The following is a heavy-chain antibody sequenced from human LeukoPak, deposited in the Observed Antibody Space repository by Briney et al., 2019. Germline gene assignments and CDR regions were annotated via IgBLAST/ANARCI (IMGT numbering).Heavy chain of an antibody. J-gene: IGHJ4*02. V-gene: IGHV3-23*01. CDR1: GVTLSIYA. Sequence: GGSLSLSCAPSGVTLSIYAMSWVRQAPEKGREWVSAITGSGGRPYYADPVKGRFTISRDNSKNTLYLQMNSLRAEDTAVYYCAGGYSSSPYYFDCWGQGALVTVPS. CDR2: ITGSGGRP. D-gene: IGHD6-13*01. CDR3: AGGYSSSPYYFDC.